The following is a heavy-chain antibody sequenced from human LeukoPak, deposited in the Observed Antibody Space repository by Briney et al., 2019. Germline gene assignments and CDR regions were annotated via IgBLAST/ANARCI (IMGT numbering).Heavy chain of an antibody. CDR2: ISDDGSNK. D-gene: IGHD3-9*01. CDR3: AKESGDVLRYFDWLLYDRGYGMDV. CDR1: AFTFSSYG. Sequence: PGRSLRLSCVASAFTFSSYGMHWVRQAPGKGLEWVAVISDDGSNKYYADSVKGRFTISRDNSKNTLYLQMNSLRAEDTAVYYCAKESGDVLRYFDWLLYDRGYGMDVWGQGTTVTVSS. J-gene: IGHJ6*02. V-gene: IGHV3-30*18.